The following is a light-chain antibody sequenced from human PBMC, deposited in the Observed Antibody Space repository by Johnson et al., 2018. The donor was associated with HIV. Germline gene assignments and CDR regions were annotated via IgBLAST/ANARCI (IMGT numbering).Light chain of an antibody. Sequence: QSVLTQPPSVSAAPGQKVTISCSGSSSNIGNNYVSWYQQLPGTAPKLLIYENNKRPSGIPDRFSGSKSGTSATLGITGLQTGDEADYYCGTWASSLSVHYVCGTWTKVTVL. CDR3: GTWASSLSVHYV. V-gene: IGLV1-51*02. CDR2: ENN. CDR1: SSNIGNNY. J-gene: IGLJ1*01.